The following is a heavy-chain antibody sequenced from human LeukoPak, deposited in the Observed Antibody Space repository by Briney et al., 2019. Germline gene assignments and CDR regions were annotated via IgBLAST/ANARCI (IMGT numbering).Heavy chain of an antibody. Sequence: GASVKVSRKASGYTFTSYDINWVRQATGQGLEWMGWMNPNSGNTGYAQKFQGRVTMTRNTSISTAYMELSSLRSEDTAVYYCAIRYGSGEKYYYYYYMDVWGKGTTVTVSS. D-gene: IGHD3-10*01. CDR2: MNPNSGNT. CDR3: AIRYGSGEKYYYYYYMDV. J-gene: IGHJ6*03. CDR1: GYTFTSYD. V-gene: IGHV1-8*01.